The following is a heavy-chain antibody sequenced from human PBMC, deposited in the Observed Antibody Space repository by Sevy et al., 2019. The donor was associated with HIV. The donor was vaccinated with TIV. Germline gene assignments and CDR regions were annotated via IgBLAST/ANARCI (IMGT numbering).Heavy chain of an antibody. V-gene: IGHV3-11*01. D-gene: IGHD3-3*01. CDR3: ARDPTYYDFWAGYCSGWFDP. CDR1: GFRFSGYY. Sequence: GGSLRLSCVGSGFRFSGYYMNWIRQAPGKGLEWVSYISGTGNTKYYTDSVKGRFTISRDNAKNSLYLEMNSLRVDDTAVYYCARDPTYYDFWAGYCSGWFDPWGQGTLVTVSS. J-gene: IGHJ5*02. CDR2: ISGTGNTK.